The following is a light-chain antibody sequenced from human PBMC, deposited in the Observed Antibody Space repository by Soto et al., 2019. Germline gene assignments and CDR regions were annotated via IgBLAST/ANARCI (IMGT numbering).Light chain of an antibody. Sequence: RVTEAPSSVSTSEGDRVTITCRASQGIATALAWYQQKPGKAPKLLIYAPSNFQSGVPSRFSGSGSGTHFTLTISSLQPEDFATYYCQQLYGYPITFGQGTPPDIK. CDR3: QQLYGYPIT. V-gene: IGKV1-9*01. CDR2: APS. CDR1: QGIATA. J-gene: IGKJ5*01.